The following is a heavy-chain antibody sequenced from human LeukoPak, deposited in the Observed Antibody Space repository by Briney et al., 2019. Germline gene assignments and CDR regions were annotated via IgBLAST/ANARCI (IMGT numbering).Heavy chain of an antibody. D-gene: IGHD1-26*01. Sequence: PGGSLRLSYAASGFSFTKYMMSWVRQAPGKGLEWVASIKQDGSEKYYVESMKGRFTISRDNAKNSLYLQMNSLRDVDTAIYYCARLFGSHDYWGQGTLVPVTS. J-gene: IGHJ4*02. CDR3: ARLFGSHDY. CDR2: IKQDGSEK. CDR1: GFSFTKYM. V-gene: IGHV3-7*04.